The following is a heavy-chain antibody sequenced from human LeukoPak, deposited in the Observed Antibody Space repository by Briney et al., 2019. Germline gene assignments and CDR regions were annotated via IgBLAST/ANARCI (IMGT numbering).Heavy chain of an antibody. Sequence: GGSLRLSCAASGFTFSSYGMHWVRQAPGKGLEWVAVISYDGSNKYYADSVKGRFTISRDNSKNTLHLQMNSLRAEDTAVYYCAKEGDYIEGVGAFDYWGQGTLVTVSS. CDR3: AKEGDYIEGVGAFDY. CDR2: ISYDGSNK. CDR1: GFTFSSYG. D-gene: IGHD4-11*01. V-gene: IGHV3-30*18. J-gene: IGHJ4*02.